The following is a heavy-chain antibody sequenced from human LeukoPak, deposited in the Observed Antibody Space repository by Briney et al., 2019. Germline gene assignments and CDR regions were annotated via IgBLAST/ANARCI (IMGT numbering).Heavy chain of an antibody. Sequence: VASLKVSCKASGYTFTSSGICWVRQAPGEGLEWMGWISAYNGTTNYAQKLRGRVTMTTDTSTSTAYMETRSLRSDDTAVYYCAREKGELLFFASSWFDPWGQGTLVTVSS. CDR2: ISAYNGTT. CDR3: AREKGELLFFASSWFDP. D-gene: IGHD1-26*01. J-gene: IGHJ5*02. V-gene: IGHV1-18*01. CDR1: GYTFTSSG.